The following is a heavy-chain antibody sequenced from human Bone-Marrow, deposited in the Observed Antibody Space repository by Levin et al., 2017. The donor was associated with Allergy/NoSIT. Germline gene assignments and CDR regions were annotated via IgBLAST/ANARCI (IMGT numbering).Heavy chain of an antibody. V-gene: IGHV3-33*01. D-gene: IGHD5-18*01. Sequence: LSLTCAASGFTFSSYGMHWVRQAPGKGLEWVAVIWYDGSNKYYADSVKGRFTISRDNSKNTLYLQMNSLRAEDTAVYYCARGRDDRGYSYGYSGGYYYYYMDVWGKGTTVTVSS. J-gene: IGHJ6*03. CDR1: GFTFSSYG. CDR3: ARGRDDRGYSYGYSGGYYYYYMDV. CDR2: IWYDGSNK.